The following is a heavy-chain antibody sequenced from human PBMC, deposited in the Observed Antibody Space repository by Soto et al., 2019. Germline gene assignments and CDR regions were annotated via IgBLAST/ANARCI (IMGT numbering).Heavy chain of an antibody. J-gene: IGHJ6*02. CDR1: GYTFTSYA. CDR3: ARSDSRSSGYYGMDV. V-gene: IGHV1-3*01. D-gene: IGHD3-22*01. Sequence: ASVKVSCKASGYTFTSYAMHWVRQAPGQRLEWMGWINAGNGNTKYSQKFQGRVTITRDTSASTAYMELSSLRSEDTAVYYCARSDSRSSGYYGMDVWGQGTTVTVSS. CDR2: INAGNGNT.